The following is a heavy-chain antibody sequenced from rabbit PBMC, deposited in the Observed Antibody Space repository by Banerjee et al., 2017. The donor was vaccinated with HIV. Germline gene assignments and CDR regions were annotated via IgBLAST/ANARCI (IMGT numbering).Heavy chain of an antibody. CDR3: AGNFDL. Sequence: QSLEESGGDLVKPEGSLTVTCTASGFSLSNKYVMCWVRQAPGKGLEWIGCINTGSGNTYYASWAIGRFTISKTSSTTVTLQMTSQTAADTATYFCAGNFDLRGQGTLVTVS. V-gene: IGHV1S40*01. CDR1: GFSLSNKYV. CDR2: INTGSGNT. J-gene: IGHJ3*01. D-gene: IGHD2-1*01.